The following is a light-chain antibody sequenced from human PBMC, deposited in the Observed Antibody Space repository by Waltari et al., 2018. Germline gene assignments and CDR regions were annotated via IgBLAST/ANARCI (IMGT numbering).Light chain of an antibody. J-gene: IGKJ2*01. CDR3: QQSYSTLYT. V-gene: IGKV1-39*01. CDR1: QSMSSY. Sequence: DIQMTQSPSSLSASVGDRVTITCRASQSMSSYLNWYQQKPGKAPKLLIYAASSLQSGVPSRFSGSGSGTDVTLTISSLQPEDFATYYCQQSYSTLYTFGQGTKLEIK. CDR2: AAS.